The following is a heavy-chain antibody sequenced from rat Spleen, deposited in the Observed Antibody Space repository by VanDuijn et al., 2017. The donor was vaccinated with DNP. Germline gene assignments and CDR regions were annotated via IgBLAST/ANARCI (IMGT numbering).Heavy chain of an antibody. V-gene: IGHV3-1*01. CDR2: ISDSGRT. J-gene: IGHJ2*01. D-gene: IGHD1-7*01. CDR1: GYSITSNY. Sequence: EVQLQESGSGLVKPSQSLSLTCSVTGYSITSNYWGWIRKFPGNKMEYIGHISDSGRTDYNPSLKSRISITRDTSRNHFFLHLISVTTEDTATYYCARWTRYFDYWGQGVMVTVSS. CDR3: ARWTRYFDY.